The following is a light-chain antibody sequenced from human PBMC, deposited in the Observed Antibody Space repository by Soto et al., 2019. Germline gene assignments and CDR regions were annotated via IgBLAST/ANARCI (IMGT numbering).Light chain of an antibody. Sequence: QSALTQPPSLSGTPGQRVTVSCSGSYSNIGSNTVNWYQQFPGTAPKLLIYSNNQRPSGVPDRFSGSKSGTSASLAISGLQSDDEAHYYCATWDDNLSGWVFGGGTKVTVL. V-gene: IGLV1-44*01. CDR3: ATWDDNLSGWV. CDR2: SNN. J-gene: IGLJ3*02. CDR1: YSNIGSNT.